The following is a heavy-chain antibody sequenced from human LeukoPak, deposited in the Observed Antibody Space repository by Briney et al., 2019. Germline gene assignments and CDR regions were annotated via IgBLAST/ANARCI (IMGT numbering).Heavy chain of an antibody. Sequence: GGSLRLSCAASGFTFSSYWMHWVRQAPGKGLVWVSRINSDGSSTSYADSVKGRFTISRDNAKNTLYLQMNSLRAEDTAVYYCARPYSSGWWYFDYWGQGTLATVSS. V-gene: IGHV3-74*01. CDR2: INSDGSST. CDR3: ARPYSSGWWYFDY. J-gene: IGHJ4*02. CDR1: GFTFSSYW. D-gene: IGHD6-19*01.